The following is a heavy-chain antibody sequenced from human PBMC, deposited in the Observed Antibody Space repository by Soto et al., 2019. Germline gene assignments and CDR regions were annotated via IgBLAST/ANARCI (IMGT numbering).Heavy chain of an antibody. CDR3: TVGGAGHPFDY. CDR2: IHYSGST. J-gene: IGHJ4*02. CDR1: GVSITSHY. Sequence: SETLSLTCTVSGVSITSHYWTWIRQPPGKGLEWIGNIHYSGSTNYSPSLKGRVIISVDTSENQSSLKLSSVTTADTAVYYCTVGGAGHPFDYWGQGTLVTVS. V-gene: IGHV4-59*11. D-gene: IGHD3-16*01.